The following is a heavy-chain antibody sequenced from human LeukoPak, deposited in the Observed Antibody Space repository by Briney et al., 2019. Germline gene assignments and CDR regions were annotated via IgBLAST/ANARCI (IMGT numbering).Heavy chain of an antibody. V-gene: IGHV3-48*03. CDR2: ISSSGSTI. Sequence: GGSLRLSCAASGFTFSSYEMNWVRQAPGKGLEWVSYISSSGSTIYYADSVKGRFTISRDNAKNPLYLQMNSLRAEDTAVYYCARQLWFGELSIDYWGQGTLVTVSS. D-gene: IGHD3-10*01. CDR3: ARQLWFGELSIDY. J-gene: IGHJ4*02. CDR1: GFTFSSYE.